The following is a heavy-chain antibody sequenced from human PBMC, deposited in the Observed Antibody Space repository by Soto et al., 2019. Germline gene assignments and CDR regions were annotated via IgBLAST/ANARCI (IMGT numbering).Heavy chain of an antibody. V-gene: IGHV4-59*01. CDR3: AGAYDSSGYYYFYYYGMDV. CDR2: IYYSGST. CDR1: GGSISSYY. D-gene: IGHD3-22*01. Sequence: SETLSLTCTVSGGSISSYYWSWIRQPPGKGLEWIGYIYYSGSTNYNPSIKSRVTISVDTSKNQFSLKLSSVTAADTAVYYCAGAYDSSGYYYFYYYGMDVWGQGTTVT. J-gene: IGHJ6*02.